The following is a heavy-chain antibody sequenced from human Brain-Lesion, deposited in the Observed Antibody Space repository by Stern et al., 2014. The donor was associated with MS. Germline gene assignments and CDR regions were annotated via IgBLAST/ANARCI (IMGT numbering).Heavy chain of an antibody. V-gene: IGHV1-24*01. J-gene: IGHJ4*02. D-gene: IGHD1-26*01. CDR3: ATLSPGAGGNYYRHFDY. CDR1: GYTLTELS. CDR2: FDPEDGET. Sequence: QVQLVESGAEVKKPGASVKVSCKVSGYTLTELSMHWVRQAPRKGLEWMGGFDPEDGETIYAQKFQGRVTVTVDTSTDTAYMELSSLRSEDTAVYYCATLSPGAGGNYYRHFDYWGQGTLVTVSS.